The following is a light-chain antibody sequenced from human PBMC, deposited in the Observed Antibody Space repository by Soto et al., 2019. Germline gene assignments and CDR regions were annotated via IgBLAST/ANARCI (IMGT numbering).Light chain of an antibody. CDR1: QSISSH. CDR3: QQTYSSLRT. Sequence: DIQMTPSPSSLSASVGDRVTITCRASQSISSHLSWYQQNPGKAPKLLIHAASSLQSGVPSRFSGSGSGTDFTLTISSLQPEDFASYYCQQTYSSLRTFGQGTKVEI. V-gene: IGKV1-39*01. CDR2: AAS. J-gene: IGKJ1*01.